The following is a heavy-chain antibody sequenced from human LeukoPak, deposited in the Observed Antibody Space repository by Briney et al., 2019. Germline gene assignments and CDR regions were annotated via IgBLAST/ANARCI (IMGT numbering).Heavy chain of an antibody. CDR2: VYYSGST. V-gene: IGHV4-39*07. J-gene: IGHJ6*02. CDR3: ARDRTMVRGVTYYYYGMDV. D-gene: IGHD3-10*01. Sequence: PSEALSVTCSFPGASIDRSTYYWGWIRHPPGKGLEWIGSVYYSGSTYYNPSLKSRVTISVDTSKNQFSLKLSSVTAADTDVYYCARDRTMVRGVTYYYYGMDVWGQGTTVTVSS. CDR1: GASIDRSTYY.